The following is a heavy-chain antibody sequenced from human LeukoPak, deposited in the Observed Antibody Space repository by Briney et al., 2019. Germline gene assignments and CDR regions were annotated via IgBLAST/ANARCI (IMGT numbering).Heavy chain of an antibody. J-gene: IGHJ3*02. CDR2: IIPIFSTA. V-gene: IGHV1-69*06. CDR1: GGTFSSYA. Sequence: SVKVSCKASGGTFSSYAISWVRQAPGQGLEWMGGIIPIFSTANYAQKFQGRVTITADKSTSTAYMELSSLRSEDTAVYYCARYMTAVVVTAIQREDDAFDIWGQGTMDTVSS. CDR3: ARYMTAVVVTAIQREDDAFDI. D-gene: IGHD2-21*02.